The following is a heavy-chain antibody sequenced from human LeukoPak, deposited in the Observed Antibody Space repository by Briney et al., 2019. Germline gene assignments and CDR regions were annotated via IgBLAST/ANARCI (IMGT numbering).Heavy chain of an antibody. CDR1: GYTFTGYY. Sequence: ASVKVSCKASGYTFTGYYMHWVRQAPGQGLEWMGWINPNSGGTNYAQKFQGRVTITADKSTSTAYMELSSLRSEDTAVYYCARDGGSNYRNYYYMDVWGKGTTVTVSS. J-gene: IGHJ6*03. CDR2: INPNSGGT. D-gene: IGHD4-11*01. V-gene: IGHV1-2*02. CDR3: ARDGGSNYRNYYYMDV.